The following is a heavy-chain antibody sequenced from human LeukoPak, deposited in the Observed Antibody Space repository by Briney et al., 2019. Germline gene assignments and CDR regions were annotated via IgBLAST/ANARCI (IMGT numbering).Heavy chain of an antibody. D-gene: IGHD6-13*01. V-gene: IGHV4-59*08. CDR2: IYYSGST. CDR1: GGSISSYY. CDR3: ARLLAAAYFDC. Sequence: SETLSLTCTVSGGSISSYYWSWIRQPPGKGLEWIGYIYYSGSTNYNPSLKRRVTISVDTSKNQFSLKLSSVTAADTAVYYCARLLAAAYFDCWGQGTLVTVSS. J-gene: IGHJ4*02.